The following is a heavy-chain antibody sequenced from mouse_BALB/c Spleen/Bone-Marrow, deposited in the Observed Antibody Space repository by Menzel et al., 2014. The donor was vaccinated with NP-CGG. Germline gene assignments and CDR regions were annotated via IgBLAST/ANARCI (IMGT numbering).Heavy chain of an antibody. CDR2: ISCYNGAT. CDR1: DYSFTDYY. J-gene: IGHJ4*01. D-gene: IGHD1-1*01. CDR3: ARPEGIYYYGSSYAMDY. V-gene: IGHV1S34*01. Sequence: LVKTGASVEISCKVSDYSFTDYYMHWVKQTHGKSLEWIGYISCYNGATSYNQKFKGKATFTVDTSSSTAYMQFSSLTSEDSAVYYCARPEGIYYYGSSYAMDYWGQGTSVTVFS.